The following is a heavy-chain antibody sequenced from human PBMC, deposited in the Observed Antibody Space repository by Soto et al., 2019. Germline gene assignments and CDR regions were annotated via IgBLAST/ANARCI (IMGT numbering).Heavy chain of an antibody. CDR2: IYYSGST. J-gene: IGHJ4*02. D-gene: IGHD1-1*01. CDR1: GGSISSYY. Sequence: SETLSLTCTVSGGSISSYYWSWIRQPPGKGLEWIGYIYYSGSTNYNPSLKSRVTISVDTSKNQFSLKLSSVTAADTAVYYCARVYWNERESETFDYWGQGTLVTVSS. CDR3: ARVYWNERESETFDY. V-gene: IGHV4-59*01.